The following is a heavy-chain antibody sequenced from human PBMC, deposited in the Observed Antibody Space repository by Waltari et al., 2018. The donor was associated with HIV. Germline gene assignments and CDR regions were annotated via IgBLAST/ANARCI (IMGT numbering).Heavy chain of an antibody. CDR1: GYTLTELS. CDR3: ATGGGTTSIQLYDLDV. V-gene: IGHV1-24*01. Sequence: QVQLIQSGAEVKKPGASVKVSCKVFGYTLTELSMHWVRQAPGKGLEWMGGFDTEDDETIYAQKCQGRVTMTEDTSTDSAYMELSSLTSEDTAVYYCATGGGTTSIQLYDLDVWGQGTTVTVSS. CDR2: FDTEDDET. J-gene: IGHJ6*02. D-gene: IGHD1-26*01.